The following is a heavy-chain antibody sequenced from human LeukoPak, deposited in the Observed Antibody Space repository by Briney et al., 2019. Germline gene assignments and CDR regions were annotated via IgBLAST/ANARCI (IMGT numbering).Heavy chain of an antibody. J-gene: IGHJ4*02. CDR1: GYTFTGYY. V-gene: IGHV1-2*02. CDR2: INPNSGGT. CDR3: ARVSDCGDYVSGFDY. Sequence: ASVKVSCKASGYTFTGYYMHWVRQAPGQGLEWMGWINPNSGGTNYAQKFQGRVTMTRDTSISTAYMELSRLRSDDTAVCYCARVSDCGDYVSGFDYWGQGTLVTVSS. D-gene: IGHD4-17*01.